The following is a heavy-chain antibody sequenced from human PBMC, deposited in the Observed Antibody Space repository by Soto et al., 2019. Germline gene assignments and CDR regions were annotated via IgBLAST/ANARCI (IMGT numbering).Heavy chain of an antibody. Sequence: QVQLVQSGAEVKKPGSSVKVSCKASGGTFSSYTISWVRQAPGQGLEWMGRIIPILGIANYAQKFQGRVTITADKSTSTSYMELSSLRSEDTAVYYCARDRTVTANCYFDLWGRGTLVTVSS. V-gene: IGHV1-69*08. D-gene: IGHD2-21*02. J-gene: IGHJ2*01. CDR2: IIPILGIA. CDR1: GGTFSSYT. CDR3: ARDRTVTANCYFDL.